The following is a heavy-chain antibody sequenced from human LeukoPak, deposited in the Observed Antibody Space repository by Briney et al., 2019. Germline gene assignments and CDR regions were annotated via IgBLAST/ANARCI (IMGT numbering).Heavy chain of an antibody. V-gene: IGHV4-4*07. CDR2: VYTSGRG. D-gene: IGHD2-15*01. Sequence: PPETLWHTCTVSGGSINIYYWSWIRQPAGKGLEWIGRVYTSGRGDYNPSLKSRVAISVDKSKSQFSLKLSSVTVADAAVYYCAREDTLGGTQHWFDPWGQGLLLAVSS. CDR3: AREDTLGGTQHWFDP. J-gene: IGHJ5*02. CDR1: GGSINIYY.